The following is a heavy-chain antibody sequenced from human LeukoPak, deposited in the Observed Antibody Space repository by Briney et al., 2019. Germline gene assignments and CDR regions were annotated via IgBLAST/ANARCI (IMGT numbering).Heavy chain of an antibody. CDR1: GFTFSSYG. V-gene: IGHV3-30*18. Sequence: GGSLRLSCAASGFTFSSYGLHWVRQAPGRGLEWVAIISYDGSRKYFADSVKGRFTISRDNSKNTLYLQMNSLRAEDTAVYYCAKDDYYGSGSSPHYWGQGTLATVSS. CDR2: ISYDGSRK. D-gene: IGHD3-10*01. CDR3: AKDDYYGSGSSPHY. J-gene: IGHJ4*02.